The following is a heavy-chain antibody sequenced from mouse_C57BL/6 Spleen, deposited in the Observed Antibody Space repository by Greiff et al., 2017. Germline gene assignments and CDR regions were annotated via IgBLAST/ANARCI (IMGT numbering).Heavy chain of an antibody. Sequence: VQLQQSGPELVKPGASVKISCKASGYAFSTSWMNWMKQRPGKGLEWIGRVYPGDGDTNYNGKFKGKATLTADKSSSTAYMHLSSLTSEDSAVYFCARDYYGLDYWGQGTTLTVSS. CDR3: ARDYYGLDY. J-gene: IGHJ2*01. V-gene: IGHV1-82*01. CDR2: VYPGDGDT. D-gene: IGHD1-2*01. CDR1: GYAFSTSW.